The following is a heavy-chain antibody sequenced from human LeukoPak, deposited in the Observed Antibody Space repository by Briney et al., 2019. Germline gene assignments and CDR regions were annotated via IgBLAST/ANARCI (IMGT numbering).Heavy chain of an antibody. D-gene: IGHD2-15*01. V-gene: IGHV1-8*03. Sequence: ASVKVSCKASGYTFTSYDINWVRQASGQGLEWMGWMNPNTGNTGYAQKFQGRVTITRNTSISTAYMELTSLRSEDTAVYYCARGRGSVVGFGYWGQGTLVTVSS. J-gene: IGHJ4*02. CDR2: MNPNTGNT. CDR3: ARGRGSVVGFGY. CDR1: GYTFTSYD.